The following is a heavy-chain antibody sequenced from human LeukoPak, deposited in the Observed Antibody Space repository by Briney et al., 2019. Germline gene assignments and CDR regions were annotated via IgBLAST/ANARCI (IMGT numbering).Heavy chain of an antibody. Sequence: ASVKVSCKTSGYTFTTHGISWVRQAPGQGLEWVGWISAHNGNTKYAQKFQGRVTLTTDTSTSTAYMELKSLRSDDTALYYCARVASGSYFVYWGQGDLITVSS. CDR1: GYTFTTHG. J-gene: IGHJ4*02. CDR3: ARVASGSYFVY. V-gene: IGHV1-18*01. D-gene: IGHD1-26*01. CDR2: ISAHNGNT.